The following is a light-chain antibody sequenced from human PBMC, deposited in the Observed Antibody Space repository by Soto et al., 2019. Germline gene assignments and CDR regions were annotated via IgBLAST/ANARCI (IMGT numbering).Light chain of an antibody. J-gene: IGLJ1*01. Sequence: QSALTQPASVSGTPGQSITISCTGTSSDVGSYNLVSWYQQHPGKAPRLMIYECSKRPSGVSNRFSGSKSGNTASLTISGLQAEDEADYYCCSYAGSSTSYNYVFGTGTKVTVL. CDR3: CSYAGSSTSYNYV. V-gene: IGLV2-23*01. CDR1: SSDVGSYNL. CDR2: ECS.